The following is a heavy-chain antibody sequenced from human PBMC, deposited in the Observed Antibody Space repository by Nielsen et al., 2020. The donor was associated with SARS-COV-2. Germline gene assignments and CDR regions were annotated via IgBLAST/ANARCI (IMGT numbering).Heavy chain of an antibody. V-gene: IGHV3-33*01. CDR2: IWYDGSNK. D-gene: IGHD6-13*01. CDR3: ARDKFYSSSWYGDNYYYGMDV. Sequence: GESLKISCAASGFTFSSYGMHWVRQAPGTGLEWVAVIWYDGSNKYYADSVKGRFTISRDNSKTTLYLQMNSLRAEDTAVYYCARDKFYSSSWYGDNYYYGMDVWGQGTTVTVSS. CDR1: GFTFSSYG. J-gene: IGHJ6*02.